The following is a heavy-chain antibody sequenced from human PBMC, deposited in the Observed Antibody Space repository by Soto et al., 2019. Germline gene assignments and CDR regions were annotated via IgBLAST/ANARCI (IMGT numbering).Heavy chain of an antibody. CDR2: IIPIFGTA. D-gene: IGHD6-19*01. CDR1: GGTFSSYA. Sequence: SVKVSCKASGGTFSSYAISWVRQAPGQGLEWMGGIIPIFGTANYAQKFQGRVTITADESTSTAYMELSSPRSEDTAVYYCARAVAVAGTGPYYYYGMDVWGQGTTATVSS. CDR3: ARAVAVAGTGPYYYYGMDV. J-gene: IGHJ6*02. V-gene: IGHV1-69*13.